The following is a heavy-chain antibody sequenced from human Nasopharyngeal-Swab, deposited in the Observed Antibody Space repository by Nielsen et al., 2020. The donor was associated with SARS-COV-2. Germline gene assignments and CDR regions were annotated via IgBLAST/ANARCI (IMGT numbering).Heavy chain of an antibody. CDR3: ARDSGFTFGYWIFDY. D-gene: IGHD3-22*01. V-gene: IGHV3-33*01. J-gene: IGHJ4*02. Sequence: WIRQPPGKGLEWVAIVWFDGTNKYYADSVKGRFTISRDSSKNTLCLQMNSLRAEDTAVYYCARDSGFTFGYWIFDYWGQGTLVTVSS. CDR2: VWFDGTNK.